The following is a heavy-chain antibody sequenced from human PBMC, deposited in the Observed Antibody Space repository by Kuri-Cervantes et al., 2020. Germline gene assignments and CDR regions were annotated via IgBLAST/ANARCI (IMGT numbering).Heavy chain of an antibody. J-gene: IGHJ4*02. Sequence: GGSLRLSCAASGFTFSSYDMHWVRQAPGKGLEWVAVISYDGSNKDYADSVKGRFTISRDNSKNTLYLQMNSLRAEDTAVYYCARDGLGRWYYFDYWGQGTLVTVSS. D-gene: IGHD5-24*01. V-gene: IGHV3-30*03. CDR2: ISYDGSNK. CDR1: GFTFSSYD. CDR3: ARDGLGRWYYFDY.